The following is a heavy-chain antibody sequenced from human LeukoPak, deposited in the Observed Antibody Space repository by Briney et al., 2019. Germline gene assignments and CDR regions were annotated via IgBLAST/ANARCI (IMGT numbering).Heavy chain of an antibody. CDR1: GGSISSYY. CDR3: AREGFIVATISAFDI. CDR2: IYYSGST. J-gene: IGHJ3*02. Sequence: SETLSLTCTVSGGSISSYYWSWIRQPPGKGLEWIGYIYYSGSTNYNPSLKSRVTISVDTSKNQFSLKLSSVTAADTAVYYCAREGFIVATISAFDIWGQGTMVTVSS. D-gene: IGHD5-12*01. V-gene: IGHV4-59*12.